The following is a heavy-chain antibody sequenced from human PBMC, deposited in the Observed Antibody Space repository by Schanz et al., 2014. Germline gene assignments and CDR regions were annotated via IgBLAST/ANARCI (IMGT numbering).Heavy chain of an antibody. D-gene: IGHD4-17*01. CDR1: GGTFTSYA. Sequence: QVQLVQSGAEVRKPGSSVRVSCKASGGTFTSYAFGWVRQAPGQGFEWVGSIIPPLRQTRYAQKFEERVIIIADTSTTTVYMDLASLTSDDTAVYFCARIIDGDYLYWGQGTLVTVSS. J-gene: IGHJ4*02. CDR3: ARIIDGDYLY. V-gene: IGHV1-69*04. CDR2: IIPPLRQT.